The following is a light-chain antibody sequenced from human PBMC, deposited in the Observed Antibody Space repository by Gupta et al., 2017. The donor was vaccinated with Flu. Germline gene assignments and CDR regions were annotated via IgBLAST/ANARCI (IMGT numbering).Light chain of an antibody. V-gene: IGKV1-33*01. Sequence: DIQMTQSPSSLSASVGDRVTITCQASQDISNYLHWYQQKPGKAPKLLIYDASNLETGVPSRFSGSGSGTDFTFTISTLQPEDVVTYYCQQYDNLPLAFGGGTKVEIK. CDR3: QQYDNLPLA. CDR2: DAS. J-gene: IGKJ4*01. CDR1: QDISNY.